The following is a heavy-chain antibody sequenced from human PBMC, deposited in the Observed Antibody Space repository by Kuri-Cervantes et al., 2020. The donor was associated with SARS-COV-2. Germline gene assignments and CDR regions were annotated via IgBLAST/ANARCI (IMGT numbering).Heavy chain of an antibody. CDR3: ARMTGGQLSGAFDI. CDR1: GFSLSTSGMR. J-gene: IGHJ3*02. Sequence: SGPTLVKPTQTLTLTCTFSGFSLSTSGMRVSWIRQPPGKAREWLARIDWDDDKFYSTSLKTRLTIPKDTSKNQVVLTMTNMDPVDTATYYCARMTGGQLSGAFDIWGQGTMVTVSS. CDR2: IDWDDDK. V-gene: IGHV2-70D*14. D-gene: IGHD6-6*01.